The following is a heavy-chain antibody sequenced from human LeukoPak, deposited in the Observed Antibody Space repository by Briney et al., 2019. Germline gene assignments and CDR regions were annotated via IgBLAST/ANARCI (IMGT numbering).Heavy chain of an antibody. D-gene: IGHD4-17*01. V-gene: IGHV3-30-3*01. CDR3: ARDLTVTRDFDY. Sequence: PGGSLRLSCAASGFTFSSYVMHWVRQAPVKGLEWVAVISYDGNTKFYADSVKGRFTIARDNSKDTLYLQMISLRNEDTAVYYCARDLTVTRDFDYWGQGTLVAVSS. CDR1: GFTFSSYV. J-gene: IGHJ4*02. CDR2: ISYDGNTK.